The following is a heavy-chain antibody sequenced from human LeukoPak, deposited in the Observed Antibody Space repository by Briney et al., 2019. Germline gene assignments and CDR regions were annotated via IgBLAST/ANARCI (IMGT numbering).Heavy chain of an antibody. Sequence: GGSLRLSCAASGFTFSTYWMSWVRQAPGKGLEWVANMNRDGSEKYYVDSLKGRFTISRVNAKNSLYLQMNGLRAEDTAVYYCARDGIVIRFGGQDVWGQGTTVTVS. CDR1: GFTFSTYW. V-gene: IGHV3-7*01. CDR2: MNRDGSEK. J-gene: IGHJ6*02. CDR3: ARDGIVIRFGGQDV. D-gene: IGHD3-16*01.